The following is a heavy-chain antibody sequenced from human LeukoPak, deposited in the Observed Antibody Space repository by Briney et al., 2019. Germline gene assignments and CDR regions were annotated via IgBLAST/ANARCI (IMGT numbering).Heavy chain of an antibody. Sequence: GASVKVSCKASGYTFTSYGISWVRQAPGQGLEWMGWISAYNGNTNYAQKLQGRVTMTTDTSTSTAYMELRSLRSDDTAVYYCARDVVSPQTIYWYFDLWGRGTLVTVSS. CDR1: GYTFTSYG. D-gene: IGHD1-14*01. CDR3: ARDVVSPQTIYWYFDL. J-gene: IGHJ2*01. V-gene: IGHV1-18*01. CDR2: ISAYNGNT.